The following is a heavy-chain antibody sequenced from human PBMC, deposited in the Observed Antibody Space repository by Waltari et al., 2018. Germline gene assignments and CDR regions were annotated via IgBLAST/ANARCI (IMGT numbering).Heavy chain of an antibody. Sequence: QLQLQESGPGLVKPSEILSLTCIVSGCSISSSNYYWGWIRQPPGKGLEWIGIIYYSGSTHYNPSLKSRVTMSVDTSKNQFSLKLSSVTATDTAVYYCARLPSGSGWSWYFDLWGRGTLVTVSS. CDR3: ARLPSGSGWSWYFDL. CDR1: GCSISSSNYY. CDR2: IYYSGST. D-gene: IGHD6-19*01. V-gene: IGHV4-39*01. J-gene: IGHJ2*01.